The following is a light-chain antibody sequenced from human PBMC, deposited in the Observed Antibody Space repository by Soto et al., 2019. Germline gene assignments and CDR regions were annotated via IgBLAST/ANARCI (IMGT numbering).Light chain of an antibody. J-gene: IGKJ5*01. CDR3: QQRNVWPPIT. Sequence: DIQMTQSPSSVSASVGDRVTITCRASQGVSTCLAWYQQKPGKAPNLLIYTASSLQSGVPSRFSGSGSGTDFTLTINSLEPEDFAVYYCQQRNVWPPITFGQGTRLEIK. V-gene: IGKV1-12*01. CDR1: QGVSTC. CDR2: TAS.